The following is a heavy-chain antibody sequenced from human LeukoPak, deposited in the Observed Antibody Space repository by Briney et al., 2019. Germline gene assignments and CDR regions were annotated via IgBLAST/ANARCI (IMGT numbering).Heavy chain of an antibody. CDR3: ARGADCRFPPNY. V-gene: IGHV4-34*01. J-gene: IGHJ4*02. D-gene: IGHD2-21*02. CDR2: INHSGST. Sequence: SETLSLTCAVYGGSFSGYYWSWIRQPPGKGLEWIGEINHSGSTNYNPSLKSRVTISVDTSKNQFSLKLSSVTAEDTAVYYCARGADCRFPPNYWGQGTLVTVSS. CDR1: GGSFSGYY.